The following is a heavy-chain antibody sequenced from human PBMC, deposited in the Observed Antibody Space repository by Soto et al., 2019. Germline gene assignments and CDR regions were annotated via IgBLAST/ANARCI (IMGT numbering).Heavy chain of an antibody. J-gene: IGHJ6*02. CDR3: ARVSYDFWSGYNHSYYYGMDV. CDR2: IIPIFGTA. Sequence: ASVKVSCKASGGTFSSYAISWVRQAPGQGLEWMGGIIPIFGTANYAQKFQGRVTITADESTSTAYMELSSLRSEDTAVYYCARVSYDFWSGYNHSYYYGMDVWGQGTTVTVSS. D-gene: IGHD3-3*01. CDR1: GGTFSSYA. V-gene: IGHV1-69*13.